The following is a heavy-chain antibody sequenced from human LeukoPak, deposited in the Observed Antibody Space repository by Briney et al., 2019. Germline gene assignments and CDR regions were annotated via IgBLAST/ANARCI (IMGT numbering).Heavy chain of an antibody. CDR2: IYYSGST. V-gene: IGHV4-39*01. CDR1: GGSISSSSYY. Sequence: SETLSLTCTVSGGSISSSSYYWGWIRQPPGKGLEWIGSIYYSGSTYYNPSLKSRVTISVDTSKNQFSLKLSSVTAADTAVYYCARLSSSGWYRIHYYYYMDVWGKGTTVTVSS. CDR3: ARLSSSGWYRIHYYYYMDV. D-gene: IGHD6-19*01. J-gene: IGHJ6*03.